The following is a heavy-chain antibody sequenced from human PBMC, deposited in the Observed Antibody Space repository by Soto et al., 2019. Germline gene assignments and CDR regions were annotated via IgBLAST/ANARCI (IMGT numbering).Heavy chain of an antibody. V-gene: IGHV3-30-3*01. CDR1: GFTFSSYA. CDR2: ISYDGSNK. CDR3: ARGSYDSSGYYYDYFDY. Sequence: PGGSLRLSCAASGFTFSSYAMHWVRQAPGKGLEWVAVISYDGSNKYYADSVKGRFTISRDNSKNTLYLQMNSLRAEDTAVYYCARGSYDSSGYYYDYFDYWGQGTLVTVSS. D-gene: IGHD3-22*01. J-gene: IGHJ4*02.